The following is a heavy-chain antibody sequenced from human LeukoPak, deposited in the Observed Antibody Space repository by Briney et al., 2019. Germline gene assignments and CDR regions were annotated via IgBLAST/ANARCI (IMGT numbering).Heavy chain of an antibody. CDR3: ASYGDFYIDY. CDR2: IYYSGST. V-gene: IGHV4-30-4*02. D-gene: IGHD4-17*01. CDR1: GGSISSGDYD. J-gene: IGHJ4*02. Sequence: SETLSLTCTVSGGSISSGDYDWSWIRQPPGKGLEWIGYIYYSGSTYYNPSLKSRVTISVDTSKNQFSLKLSSVTAADTAVYYCASYGDFYIDYWGQGTLVTVSS.